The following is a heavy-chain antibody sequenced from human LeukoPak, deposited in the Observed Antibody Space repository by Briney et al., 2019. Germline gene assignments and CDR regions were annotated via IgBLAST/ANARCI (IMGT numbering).Heavy chain of an antibody. CDR3: TTDEGEDTSY. D-gene: IGHD1-26*01. Sequence: GGSLXLSCTASGFTFCDYVMSWVRQAPGKGLEWVSFIRSKAYGGTTEYAASVKGRFTISRDDSKSIAYVQMNSLKTEDTAVYXCTTDEGEDTSYWGQGTLVTVSS. CDR1: GFTFCDYV. CDR2: IRSKAYGGTT. J-gene: IGHJ4*02. V-gene: IGHV3-49*04.